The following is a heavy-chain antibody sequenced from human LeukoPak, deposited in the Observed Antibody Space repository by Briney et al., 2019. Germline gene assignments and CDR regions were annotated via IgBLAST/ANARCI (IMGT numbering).Heavy chain of an antibody. Sequence: GGSLRLSCSASGFSFHDYTMHWVRQAPGKGLEWVSSIFWDSSTVAYADSVKGRFTISRDNAQNFLYLQMNSLRDEDMALYYCARVQYSRMSKGAFDLWGQGTLVIVSS. CDR3: ARVQYSRMSKGAFDL. CDR1: GFSFHDYT. CDR2: IFWDSSTV. J-gene: IGHJ3*01. D-gene: IGHD6-6*01. V-gene: IGHV3-9*03.